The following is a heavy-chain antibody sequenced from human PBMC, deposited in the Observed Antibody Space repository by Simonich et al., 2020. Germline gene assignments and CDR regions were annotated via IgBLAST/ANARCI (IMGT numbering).Heavy chain of an antibody. CDR2: ISSSSSYI. Sequence: EVQLVESGGGLVKPGGSLRLSCAASGFTFSSYSMNWVRQAPGKGLGWGASISSSSSYIYYADAVKGRFTISRDNAKNSLYLQMNSLRAEDTAVYYCARGIVGASGAFDIWGQGTMVTVSS. V-gene: IGHV3-21*01. D-gene: IGHD1-26*01. J-gene: IGHJ3*02. CDR3: ARGIVGASGAFDI. CDR1: GFTFSSYS.